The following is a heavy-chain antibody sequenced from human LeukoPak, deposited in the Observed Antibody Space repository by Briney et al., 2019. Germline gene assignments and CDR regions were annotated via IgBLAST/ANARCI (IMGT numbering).Heavy chain of an antibody. Sequence: SETLSLTCTVSGGSISSYYWSWIRQPPGKGLEWIGYIYYSGSTNYNPSLKSRVTISVDTSKNQFSLKLSSVTAADTAVYYCARGWSTVTTGMPKLDPWGQGTLVTVSS. V-gene: IGHV4-59*01. CDR2: IYYSGST. D-gene: IGHD4-17*01. J-gene: IGHJ5*02. CDR1: GGSISSYY. CDR3: ARGWSTVTTGMPKLDP.